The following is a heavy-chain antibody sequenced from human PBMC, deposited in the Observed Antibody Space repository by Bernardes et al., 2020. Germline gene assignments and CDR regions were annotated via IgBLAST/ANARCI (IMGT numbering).Heavy chain of an antibody. J-gene: IGHJ4*02. D-gene: IGHD3-22*01. CDR3: ARALPDYYDSSGYSPVFDY. CDR1: GCSISSGGYY. V-gene: IGHV4-31*03. CDR2: IYYSGST. Sequence: SETLSLTCTVSGCSISSGGYYWSWIRQHPGKGLEWIGYIYYSGSTYYNPSLKSRVTISVDTSKNQFSLKLSSVTAADTAVYYCARALPDYYDSSGYSPVFDYWGQGTLVTVSA.